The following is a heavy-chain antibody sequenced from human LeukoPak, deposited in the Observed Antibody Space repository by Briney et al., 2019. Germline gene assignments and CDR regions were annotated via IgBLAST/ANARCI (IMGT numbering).Heavy chain of an antibody. V-gene: IGHV4-59*01. Sequence: SETLSLTCNVSGGSISSYYWNWIRRPPGKGLEWIGYIYYSGSTNYNPSLESRVSISVDTSKNQFSLKLSSVTAADTAVYYCARERRYSGSGYYFDSWGQGTQVSVSS. CDR3: ARERRYSGSGYYFDS. D-gene: IGHD5-12*01. CDR1: GGSISSYY. CDR2: IYYSGST. J-gene: IGHJ4*02.